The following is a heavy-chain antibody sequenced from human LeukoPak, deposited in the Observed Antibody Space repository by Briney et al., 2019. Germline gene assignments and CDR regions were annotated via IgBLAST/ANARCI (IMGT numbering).Heavy chain of an antibody. CDR2: IYHSGST. V-gene: IGHV4-30-4*08. CDR1: GGSISSGDYY. D-gene: IGHD3-3*01. Sequence: PSETLSLTCTVSGGSISSGDYYWSWIRQPPGKGLEWIGYIYHSGSTYYNPSLKSRVTISVDTSKNQFSLKLSSVTAADTAVYYCARGNYDFWSGYRYFDYWGQGTLVTVSS. CDR3: ARGNYDFWSGYRYFDY. J-gene: IGHJ4*02.